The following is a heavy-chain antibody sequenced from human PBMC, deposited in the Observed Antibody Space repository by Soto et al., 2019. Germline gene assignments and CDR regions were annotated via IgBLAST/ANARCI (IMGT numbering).Heavy chain of an antibody. CDR2: IYYGGST. J-gene: IGHJ4*02. V-gene: IGHV4-30-2*01. D-gene: IGHD3-22*01. CDR3: ARVRREYDNSGPVDY. CDR1: GGSISSGDYS. Sequence: PSETLSLTCAVSGGSISSGDYSWNWIRHPPGKGLEWIGYIYYGGSTYYNPSLQSRVTMSVDRSRNQFSLKLNSVTAADTAVYYCARVRREYDNSGPVDYWDQGTLVTVSS.